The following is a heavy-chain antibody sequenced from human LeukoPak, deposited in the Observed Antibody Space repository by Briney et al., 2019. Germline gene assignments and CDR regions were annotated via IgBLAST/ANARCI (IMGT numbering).Heavy chain of an antibody. CDR1: GYTSARPV. V-gene: IGHV1-8*01. CDR3: ARYTHGNGFDS. J-gene: IGHJ3*02. CDR2: MNPFDAT. Sequence: ASVKVSRKESGYTSARPVLNWVRQATGKGLEWLGWMNPFDATGHAQKFQGRITLTRDTSTNPAYMELSSVRSEDTAVYYCARYTHGNGFDSWGQGTMVTVSS. D-gene: IGHD5-18*01.